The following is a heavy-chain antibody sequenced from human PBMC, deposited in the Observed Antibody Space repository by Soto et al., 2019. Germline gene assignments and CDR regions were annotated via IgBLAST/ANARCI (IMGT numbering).Heavy chain of an antibody. Sequence: QVQLVQSGAEVKKPGASVKVSCKASGYTFTSYGISWVRQAPGQGLEWMGWISAYNGNTNYAQKLQGRVTMTTDTSKRPANMQHRSTRADDTAEYCCARDTGYSGGYWGQGTLVTVSS. V-gene: IGHV1-18*01. J-gene: IGHJ4*02. CDR3: ARDTGYSGGY. CDR1: GYTFTSYG. D-gene: IGHD1-26*01. CDR2: ISAYNGNT.